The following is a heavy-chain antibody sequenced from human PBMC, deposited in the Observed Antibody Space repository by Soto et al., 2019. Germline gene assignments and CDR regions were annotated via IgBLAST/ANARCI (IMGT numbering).Heavy chain of an antibody. V-gene: IGHV1-24*01. Sequence: ASVKVSCRVSGYTLTELSMHWVRKAPGKGLEWMGGFDPEDGETIYAQKFQGRVTMTEDTSTDTAYMELSSLRSEDTAVYYCATLGYCSSTSCYFLDWFDPWGQGTLVTVSS. D-gene: IGHD2-2*01. CDR3: ATLGYCSSTSCYFLDWFDP. CDR2: FDPEDGET. J-gene: IGHJ5*02. CDR1: GYTLTELS.